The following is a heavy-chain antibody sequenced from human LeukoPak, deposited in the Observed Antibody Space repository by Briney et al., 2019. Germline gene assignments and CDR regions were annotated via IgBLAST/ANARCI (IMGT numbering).Heavy chain of an antibody. CDR3: TGGPPDY. Sequence: GGSLRLSCAASGFTFSDQYMDWVRQAPGKGLEWVGRITNKASSYTTEYAASVKGRFTISRDDSKNSLYLQMNSLKTEDTAVYYCTGGPPDYWGQGTLVTVSS. V-gene: IGHV3-72*01. J-gene: IGHJ4*02. CDR2: ITNKASSYTT. CDR1: GFTFSDQY. D-gene: IGHD1-14*01.